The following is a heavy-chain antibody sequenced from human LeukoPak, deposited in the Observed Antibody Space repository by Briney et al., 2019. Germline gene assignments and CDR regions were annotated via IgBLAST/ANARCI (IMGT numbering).Heavy chain of an antibody. CDR3: ARDLGWGIYWTYYYYGRDV. Sequence: GGSLRLSCAASGFTVSSNNMNWVRQAPGKGLEWVSIIYSGDSTNYADSVKGRFTISRDNSKNTLYLQMNSLRAEDTAVYYCARDLGWGIYWTYYYYGRDVWGQGTTVTVSS. D-gene: IGHD3-10*01. V-gene: IGHV3-53*01. CDR1: GFTVSSNN. J-gene: IGHJ6*02. CDR2: IYSGDST.